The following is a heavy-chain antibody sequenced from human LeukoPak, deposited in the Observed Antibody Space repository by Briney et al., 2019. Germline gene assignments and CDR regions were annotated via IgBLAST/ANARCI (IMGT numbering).Heavy chain of an antibody. J-gene: IGHJ6*02. V-gene: IGHV3-23*01. Sequence: SGGSLRLSCAASGFTFSSYAMSWVRQAPGKGLEWVSAISGSGGSTDYAAPVKGRFTISRDDSKNTLYLQMNSLKTEDTAVYYCTTVLLWFGSYGMDVWGQGTTVTVSS. CDR3: TTVLLWFGSYGMDV. D-gene: IGHD3-10*01. CDR1: GFTFSSYA. CDR2: ISGSGGST.